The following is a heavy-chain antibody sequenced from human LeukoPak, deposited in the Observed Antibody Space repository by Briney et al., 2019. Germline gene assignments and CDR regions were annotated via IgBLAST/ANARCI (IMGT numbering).Heavy chain of an antibody. CDR2: ISGSGGST. Sequence: GXSLRLSCAASGFTFSSYAMSWVRQAPGKGVEWGSAISGSGGSTYYADSVKGRFTISRDNPKNTLYLQMNSLRAEDTAVYYCAKSAHLRITMVRGVIPYFDYWGREPWPPSPQ. J-gene: IGHJ4*02. V-gene: IGHV3-23*01. CDR1: GFTFSSYA. CDR3: AKSAHLRITMVRGVIPYFDY. D-gene: IGHD3-10*01.